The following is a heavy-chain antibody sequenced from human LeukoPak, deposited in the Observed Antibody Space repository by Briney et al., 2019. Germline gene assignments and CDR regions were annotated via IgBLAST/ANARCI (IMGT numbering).Heavy chain of an antibody. CDR3: ARGITMVRGVIMAPGY. Sequence: ASVKVSCKASGYTFTSYYMHWVRQAPGQGLEWMGWINPNSGGTNYAQKFQGRVTMTRDTSISTAYMELSRLRSDDTAVYYCARGITMVRGVIMAPGYWGQGTLVTVSS. CDR1: GYTFTSYY. D-gene: IGHD3-10*01. V-gene: IGHV1-2*02. J-gene: IGHJ4*02. CDR2: INPNSGGT.